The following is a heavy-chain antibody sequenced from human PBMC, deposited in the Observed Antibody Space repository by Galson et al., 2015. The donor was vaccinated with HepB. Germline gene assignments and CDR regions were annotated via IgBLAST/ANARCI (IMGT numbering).Heavy chain of an antibody. D-gene: IGHD6-19*01. V-gene: IGHV3-30-3*01. CDR2: ISYDGSNK. CDR3: ARRDRFAVAGNSFDY. CDR1: GFTFSSYA. Sequence: SLRLSCAASGFTFSSYAMHWVRQAPGKGLEWVAVISYDGSNKYYADSVKGRFTISRDNSKNTLYLQMNSLRAEDTAVYYCARRDRFAVAGNSFDYWGQGTLVTVSS. J-gene: IGHJ4*02.